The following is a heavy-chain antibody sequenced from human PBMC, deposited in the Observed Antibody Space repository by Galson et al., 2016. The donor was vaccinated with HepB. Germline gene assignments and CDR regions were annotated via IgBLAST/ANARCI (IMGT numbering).Heavy chain of an antibody. V-gene: IGHV3-74*03. CDR1: GFSFSSHW. Sequence: SLRLSCAASGFSFSSHWMHWVRQAPGKGLVWVSRIDTDGSRTTYSDSVKGRFTIFIDNAKNTLYLQMHSLRAEDTTVYFCSRTFLNYYDSSDRLLLAAYYDFWGQGALVTVSS. J-gene: IGHJ4*02. CDR3: SRTFLNYYDSSDRLLLAAYYDF. CDR2: IDTDGSRT. D-gene: IGHD3-22*01.